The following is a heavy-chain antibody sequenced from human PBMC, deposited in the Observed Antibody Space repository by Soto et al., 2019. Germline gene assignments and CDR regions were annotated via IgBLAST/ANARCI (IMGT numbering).Heavy chain of an antibody. CDR1: GFTFSNYA. V-gene: IGHV3-30*18. Sequence: SLRLSCAASGFTFSNYAMHWFRQAPGKGLEWLEIISYDGDNEYYADSVRERFTISRDNSKNTLYLQKNKPRHEDTAVYYCAKVGGPVYCNGPGGSAKHLDYWGQGTLVTVSS. D-gene: IGHD2-2*01. CDR2: ISYDGDNE. CDR3: AKVGGPVYCNGPGGSAKHLDY. J-gene: IGHJ4*02.